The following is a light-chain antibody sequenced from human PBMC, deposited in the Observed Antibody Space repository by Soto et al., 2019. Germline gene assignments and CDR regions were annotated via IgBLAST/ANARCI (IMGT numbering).Light chain of an antibody. CDR2: AAS. J-gene: IGKJ1*01. V-gene: IGKV1-39*01. CDR3: QQSYSTPPT. CDR1: QSISSY. Sequence: IRITHSPSSLSASVGNGVTITCRSSQSISSYLNWYQQKPGKAPKLLIYAASSLQSGVPSRFSGSGSGTDFTLTISSLQPEDFATYYCQQSYSTPPTFGQGTKVDTK.